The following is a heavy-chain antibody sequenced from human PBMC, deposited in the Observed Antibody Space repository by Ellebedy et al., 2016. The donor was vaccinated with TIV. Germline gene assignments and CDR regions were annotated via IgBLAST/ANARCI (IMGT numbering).Heavy chain of an antibody. D-gene: IGHD4-23*01. V-gene: IGHV3-23*01. CDR3: ARDPVGVGPAFDV. J-gene: IGHJ3*01. Sequence: PGGSLRLSCVASGFTFSNYAMNWVRQIPGKGLEWVSSFTGSGGGDGTYLADSVKGRFTISRDNSKNTLYLQMTSLRAEDTAIYYCARDPVGVGPAFDVWGQGTMVTVSS. CDR1: GFTFSNYA. CDR2: FTGSGGGDGT.